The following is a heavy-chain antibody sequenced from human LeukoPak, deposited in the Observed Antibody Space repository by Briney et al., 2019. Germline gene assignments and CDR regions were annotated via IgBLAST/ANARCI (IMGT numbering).Heavy chain of an antibody. D-gene: IGHD6-19*01. Sequence: SETLSLTCAVYGGSFSGYYWSWIRQPPGKGLEWIGEINHSGSTNYNPSLKSRVTISVHTSKNQFSLKLSSVTAADTAVYYCARQNGGWYFDYWGQGTLVTVSS. CDR3: ARQNGGWYFDY. CDR2: INHSGST. V-gene: IGHV4-34*01. CDR1: GGSFSGYY. J-gene: IGHJ4*02.